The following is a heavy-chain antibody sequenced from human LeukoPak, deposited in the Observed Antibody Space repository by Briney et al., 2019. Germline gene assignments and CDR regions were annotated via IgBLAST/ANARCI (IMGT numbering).Heavy chain of an antibody. CDR2: INPNSGGT. CDR1: GYTFTSYY. D-gene: IGHD1-26*01. V-gene: IGHV1-2*02. CDR3: ARASISGSYQYDFDY. Sequence: ASVKVSCKASGYTFTSYYMHWVRQAPGQGLEWMGWINPNSGGTNYAQKFQGRVTMTRDTSISTAYMELSRLRSDDTAVYYCARASISGSYQYDFDYWGQGILVSVSS. J-gene: IGHJ4*02.